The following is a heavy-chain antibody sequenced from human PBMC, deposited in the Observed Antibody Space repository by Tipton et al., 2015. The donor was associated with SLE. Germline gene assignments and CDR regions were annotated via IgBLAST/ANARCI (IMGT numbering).Heavy chain of an antibody. V-gene: IGHV4-59*12. J-gene: IGHJ4*02. CDR2: IYYSGST. CDR3: ARGQGSGSFDY. Sequence: TLSLTCTVSGGSISSYYWSWIRQPPGKGLEWIGYIYYSGSTNYNPSLKSRVTISVDTSKNQFSLKLSSVTAADTAVYYCARGQGSGSFDYWGQGTLVTVSS. CDR1: GGSISSYY.